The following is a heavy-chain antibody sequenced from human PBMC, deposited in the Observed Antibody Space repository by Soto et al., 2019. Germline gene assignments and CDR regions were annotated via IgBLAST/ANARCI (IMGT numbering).Heavy chain of an antibody. CDR1: GGSISSSSYY. CDR3: ARRYGASFAY. V-gene: IGHV4-39*07. D-gene: IGHD4-17*01. CDR2: IYYTGST. Sequence: PSETLSLTCTVSGGSISSSSYYWGWIRQPPGKGLEWIGSIYYTGSTNYNPSLKSRVTISIDASKNQFSLRLSSVTAADTAVYYCARRYGASFAYWGQGTLVTVSS. J-gene: IGHJ4*02.